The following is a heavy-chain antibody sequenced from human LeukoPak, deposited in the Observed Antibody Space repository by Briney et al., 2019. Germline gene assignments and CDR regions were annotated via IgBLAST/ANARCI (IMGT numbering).Heavy chain of an antibody. V-gene: IGHV4-31*03. D-gene: IGHD6-19*01. Sequence: SQTLSLTCTVSGGSISSGGYYWSWIRQHPGKGLEWIGYIYYSGSTYYNPSLKSRVTISVDTSKNQFSLKLSSVTAADTAVYYCARSPGAVAGITIDYWGQGTLVTVSS. J-gene: IGHJ4*02. CDR3: ARSPGAVAGITIDY. CDR2: IYYSGST. CDR1: GGSISSGGYY.